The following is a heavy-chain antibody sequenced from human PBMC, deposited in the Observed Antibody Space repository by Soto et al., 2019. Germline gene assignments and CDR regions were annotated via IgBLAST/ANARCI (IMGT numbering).Heavy chain of an antibody. CDR1: GYTFTSYD. CDR2: MNPNSGNT. D-gene: IGHD3-3*02. J-gene: IGHJ4*02. CDR3: ARGISENTDFDY. V-gene: IGHV1-8*01. Sequence: GASVKVSCKASGYTFTSYDINWVRQATGQGLEWMGWMNPNSGNTGYAQKFQGRVTMTRNTSISTAYMELSSLRSEDTAVYYCARGISENTDFDYWGQGTLVTVSS.